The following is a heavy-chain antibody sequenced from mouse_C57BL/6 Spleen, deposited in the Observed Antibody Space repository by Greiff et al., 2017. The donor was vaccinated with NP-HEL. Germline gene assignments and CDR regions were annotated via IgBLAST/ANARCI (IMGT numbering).Heavy chain of an antibody. CDR3: ARKVESYFDAMDY. CDR1: GYTFNSYW. J-gene: IGHJ4*01. Sequence: QVQLQQPGAELVKPGASVKLSCKASGYTFNSYWMHWVKQRPGQGLEWIGMIDPNSGSTNYNEKFKSKATLTVDKSSSTAYMQLSSLTSEDSAVYYCARKVESYFDAMDYWGQGTSVTVSS. V-gene: IGHV1-64*01. D-gene: IGHD2-12*01. CDR2: IDPNSGST.